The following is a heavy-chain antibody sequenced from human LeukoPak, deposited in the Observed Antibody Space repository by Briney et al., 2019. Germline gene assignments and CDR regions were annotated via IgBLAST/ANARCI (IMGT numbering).Heavy chain of an antibody. CDR3: ARGGHRQKEF. CDR1: GFTFSNYW. Sequence: GGSLRLSCAASGFTFSNYWMTWVRQSPGKGLEWVAIIKPDGSDRYSVDSEKGRLTVSRDNAKNSLYLQMSSLRAEDTAVYYCARGGHRQKEFWGQGTLVTVSS. V-gene: IGHV3-7*01. D-gene: IGHD3-10*01. J-gene: IGHJ4*02. CDR2: IKPDGSDR.